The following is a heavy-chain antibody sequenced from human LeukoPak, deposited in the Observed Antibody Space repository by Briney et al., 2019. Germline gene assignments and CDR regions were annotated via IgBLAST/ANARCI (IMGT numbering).Heavy chain of an antibody. D-gene: IGHD3-10*01. CDR3: ATIGSGSYYTFDY. V-gene: IGHV3-30-3*01. J-gene: IGHJ4*02. CDR2: ISYDGSNK. Sequence: GGSLRLSCAASGFTFSSYAMHWVRQAPGKGLEWVAVISYDGSNKYYADSVKGRFTISRDNSKNTLYLQMNSLRAEDTAVYYCATIGSGSYYTFDYWGQGTLVTVSS. CDR1: GFTFSSYA.